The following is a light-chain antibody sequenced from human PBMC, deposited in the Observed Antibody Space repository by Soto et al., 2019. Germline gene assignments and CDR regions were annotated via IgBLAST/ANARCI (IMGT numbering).Light chain of an antibody. Sequence: IQMTQSPSSLSASVGGRVSITCRASQYIDNHLAWYQQKAGKSPQLLIFGAFTLQSGVPSRFSGSGSGTDVTLTINHVQPEDVATYYGQTYDKAPWTFGPGTKV. V-gene: IGKV1-27*01. CDR1: QYIDNH. CDR2: GAF. CDR3: QTYDKAPWT. J-gene: IGKJ1*01.